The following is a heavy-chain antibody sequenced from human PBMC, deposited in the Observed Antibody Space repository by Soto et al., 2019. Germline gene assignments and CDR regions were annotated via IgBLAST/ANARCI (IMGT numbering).Heavy chain of an antibody. Sequence: QVPLVQSGAEVKKPGSSVKVSCKASGGTFSSYTISWVRQAPGQGLEWMGRIIPILGIANYAQKFQGRVTITADKSTSTAYMELSSLRSEDTAVYYCARDLSVLSSWFDPWGQGTLVTVSS. CDR2: IIPILGIA. CDR3: ARDLSVLSSWFDP. D-gene: IGHD2-2*01. V-gene: IGHV1-69*08. J-gene: IGHJ5*02. CDR1: GGTFSSYT.